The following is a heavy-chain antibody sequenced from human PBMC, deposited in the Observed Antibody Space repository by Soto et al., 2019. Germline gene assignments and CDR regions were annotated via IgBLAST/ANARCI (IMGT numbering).Heavy chain of an antibody. CDR1: GDSISSDY. Sequence: QVHLQESGPGLVKSSETLSLTCTVSGDSISSDYWSWIRQPAGKGLEWIGRVYIGGETNYNPSLKSRLTMSVDTSKRQFSLKLSSVTAADTAVYHCARGRQAVGLEFWGLGTLVTVSS. J-gene: IGHJ4*02. CDR3: ARGRQAVGLEF. CDR2: VYIGGET. V-gene: IGHV4-4*07. D-gene: IGHD1-26*01.